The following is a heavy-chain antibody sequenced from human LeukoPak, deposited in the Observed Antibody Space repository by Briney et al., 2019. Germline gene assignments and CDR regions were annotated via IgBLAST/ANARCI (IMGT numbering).Heavy chain of an antibody. V-gene: IGHV3-74*01. D-gene: IGHD3-10*02. CDR2: INSEGSIT. J-gene: IGHJ3*02. CDR1: GFTFSSYW. Sequence: GGSLRLSCAASGFTFSSYWMHWVRQAPGKGLVWVSRINSEGSITSYADSVKGRFTISRDNAKNTLYLQMNGLRAEDTAVYFCAREMKLFGTDRGAFDIWGQGTMVTVSS. CDR3: AREMKLFGTDRGAFDI.